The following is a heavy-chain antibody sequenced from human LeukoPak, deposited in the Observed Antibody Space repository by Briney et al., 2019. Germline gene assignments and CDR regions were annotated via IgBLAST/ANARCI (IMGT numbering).Heavy chain of an antibody. CDR3: ARGPYGASISKWFDP. CDR1: GDSISSSSYY. J-gene: IGHJ5*02. Sequence: PSETLSLTCSVSGDSISSSSYYWGWIRQPPGKGLEWIGSISYSGNTYYNPSLKSRVTISVDTSKNQFSLKLSSVTAADTAVYYCARGPYGASISKWFDPWGQGTLVIVSS. CDR2: ISYSGNT. V-gene: IGHV4-39*07. D-gene: IGHD4/OR15-4a*01.